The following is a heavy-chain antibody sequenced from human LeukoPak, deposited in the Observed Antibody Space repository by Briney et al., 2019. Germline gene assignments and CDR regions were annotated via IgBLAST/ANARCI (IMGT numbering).Heavy chain of an antibody. Sequence: GGSLRLSCAASGFTFGSHWMHWVRQDPGRGLVWVSRINPDGKRTTYADSVKGRFTISRDNAKNTVYLQMNSLRPDDTALYYCARDSKEGRTKFDPWGQGTLVTVSS. CDR2: INPDGKRT. CDR3: ARDSKEGRTKFDP. D-gene: IGHD2-2*01. CDR1: GFTFGSHW. J-gene: IGHJ5*02. V-gene: IGHV3-74*01.